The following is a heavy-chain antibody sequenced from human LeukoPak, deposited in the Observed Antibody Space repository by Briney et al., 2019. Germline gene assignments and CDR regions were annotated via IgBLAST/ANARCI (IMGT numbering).Heavy chain of an antibody. J-gene: IGHJ4*02. D-gene: IGHD4-23*01. CDR1: GGSISTSTYY. Sequence: SETLSLTCTVSGGSISTSTYYWGWIRQPPGKGLEWIGSISYSGSTYNNPSLKSRVTISVDTSKNQFSLNLSSVTAADTAVYYCARGSNSVAYWGQGTLVTVSS. CDR3: ARGSNSVAY. V-gene: IGHV4-39*07. CDR2: ISYSGST.